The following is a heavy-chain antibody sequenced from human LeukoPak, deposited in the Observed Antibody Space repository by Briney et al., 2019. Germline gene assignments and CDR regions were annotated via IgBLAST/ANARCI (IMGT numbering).Heavy chain of an antibody. J-gene: IGHJ4*02. CDR3: ASGPVRGVIMHDLYDY. CDR1: GGTFSSYA. CDR2: IIPIFGTA. Sequence: SVKVSCKASGGTFSSYAISWVRQAPGQGLEWMGGIIPIFGTANYAQKFQGRVTITADKSTSTAHMELSSLRSEDTAVYCCASGPVRGVIMHDLYDYWGQGTLVTVSS. D-gene: IGHD3-10*01. V-gene: IGHV1-69*06.